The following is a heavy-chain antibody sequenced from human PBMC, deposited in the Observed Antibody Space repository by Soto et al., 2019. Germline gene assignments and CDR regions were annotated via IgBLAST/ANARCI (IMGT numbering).Heavy chain of an antibody. CDR3: AGGARPWIDQWSFDY. Sequence: EVQLLESGGGLVQPGGSLRLSCVASGFTFSSHTLSWVRQAPGKALEWVSALSGSGATTYYGNSVKGRFTISRDNSKNTLFLHMNSLRAEDTAVYYCAGGARPWIDQWSFDYWGQGTQVTVSS. CDR1: GFTFSSHT. D-gene: IGHD5-12*01. J-gene: IGHJ4*02. CDR2: LSGSGATT. V-gene: IGHV3-23*01.